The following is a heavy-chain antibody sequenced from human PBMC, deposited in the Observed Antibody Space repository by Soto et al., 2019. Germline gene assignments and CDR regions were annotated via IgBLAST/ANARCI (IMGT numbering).Heavy chain of an antibody. CDR3: ARERTTVAPLDY. D-gene: IGHD4-17*01. CDR1: GGTFSSYT. Sequence: QVQLVQSGAEVKKPGSSVKVSCKASGGTFSSYTISWVRQAPGQGLEWMGRIIPILGIADYAQKFQGRVTITADKSTSTAYMELSRLRSEDTAVYYCARERTTVAPLDYWGQGTLVTVSS. CDR2: IIPILGIA. J-gene: IGHJ4*02. V-gene: IGHV1-69*08.